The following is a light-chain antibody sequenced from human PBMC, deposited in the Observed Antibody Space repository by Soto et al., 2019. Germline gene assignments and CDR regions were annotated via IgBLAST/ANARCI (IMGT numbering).Light chain of an antibody. CDR1: SSDVGGYNY. Sequence: QSVLTQPASVSGSPGQSITISCTGTSSDVGGYNYVSWYQQHPGKAPKLMIYDVSNRPSGVSNRCSGSKSGNTASLTISGLQAEDEADYYCSSYTSSSTYVFGTETKLTVL. CDR2: DVS. J-gene: IGLJ1*01. CDR3: SSYTSSSTYV. V-gene: IGLV2-14*01.